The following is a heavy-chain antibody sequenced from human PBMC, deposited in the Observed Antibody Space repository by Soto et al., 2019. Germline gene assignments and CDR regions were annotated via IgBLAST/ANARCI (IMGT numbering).Heavy chain of an antibody. CDR3: ARDFSPIGDILTGTGFDY. Sequence: GASVKVSCKASGYAFTSYAMHWVRQAPGQRLEWMGWINAGNGNTKYSQKFQGRVTITRDTSASTAYMELSSLRSEDTAVYYCARDFSPIGDILTGTGFDYWGQGTLVTVSS. CDR2: INAGNGNT. CDR1: GYAFTSYA. D-gene: IGHD3-9*01. V-gene: IGHV1-3*01. J-gene: IGHJ4*02.